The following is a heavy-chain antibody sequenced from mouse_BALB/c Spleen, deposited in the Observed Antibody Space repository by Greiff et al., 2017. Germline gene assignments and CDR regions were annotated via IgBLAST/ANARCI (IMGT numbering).Heavy chain of an antibody. CDR3: TRDRHMDY. J-gene: IGHJ4*01. V-gene: IGHV5-6-4*01. CDR2: ISSGGSYT. CDR1: GFTFSSYT. Sequence: VQLKESGGDLVKPGGSLKLSCAASGFTFSSYTMSWVRQTPEKRLEWVATISSGGSYTYYPDSVKGRFTISRDNAKNTLYLQMSSLKSEDTAMYYCTRDRHMDYWGQGTSVTVSS.